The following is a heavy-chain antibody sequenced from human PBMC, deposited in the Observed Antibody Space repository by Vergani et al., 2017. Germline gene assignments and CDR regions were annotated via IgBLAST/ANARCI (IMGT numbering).Heavy chain of an antibody. CDR2: RQFDGSNQ. CDR3: AKHFRGWDIDY. V-gene: IGHV3-30*02. CDR1: GFTLSNYD. J-gene: IGHJ4*02. D-gene: IGHD1-26*01. Sequence: QVQLVESGGGVVQRVGSLRLSCATSGFTLSNYDMQWIRQGPGKGLEFVAFRQFDGSNQYYADSVKGRFTLSRDFSKNTLYLQMNSLRTDDTATYYCAKHFRGWDIDYWCQGTQVIVSS.